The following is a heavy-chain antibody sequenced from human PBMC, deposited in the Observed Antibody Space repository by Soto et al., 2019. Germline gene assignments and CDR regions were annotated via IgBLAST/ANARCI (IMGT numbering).Heavy chain of an antibody. Sequence: QVQLQESGPGLVKPSQTLSLTCTVSGGSMSNGYYYWSWVRQNPGKGLEWIGHIYHSGRTYYNPSLKGRVGILYDTSKTQVSLNLNSVTAADTAVYYCARWVEVSLDYFDSWGQGTPVTVSS. CDR3: ARWVEVSLDYFDS. V-gene: IGHV4-31*03. CDR2: IYHSGRT. J-gene: IGHJ4*02. D-gene: IGHD1-20*01. CDR1: GGSMSNGYYY.